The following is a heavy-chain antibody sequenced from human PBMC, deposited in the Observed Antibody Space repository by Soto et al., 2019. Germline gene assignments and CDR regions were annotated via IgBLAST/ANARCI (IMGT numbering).Heavy chain of an antibody. Sequence: EVQLVESGGGLVQPGGSLRLSCAASGFTVSSNYMSWVRQAPGKGLEWVSGIYSGGSTYYADSVKGRFTISRDNSKNTLYLQMNSLRAEDTTVYYCAREGPYCSGGSCYSLDYWGQGTLVTVSA. CDR2: IYSGGST. CDR3: AREGPYCSGGSCYSLDY. J-gene: IGHJ4*02. D-gene: IGHD2-15*01. V-gene: IGHV3-66*01. CDR1: GFTVSSNY.